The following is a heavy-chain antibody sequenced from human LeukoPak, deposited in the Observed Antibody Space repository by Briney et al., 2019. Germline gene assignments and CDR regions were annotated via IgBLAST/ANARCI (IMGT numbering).Heavy chain of an antibody. CDR1: GPSVSSISYC. J-gene: IGHJ4*02. V-gene: IGHV4-61*01. Sequence: QPSETLSLTCTVSGPSVSSISYCWAWIRQSPGKGLEWIGHIYQNGSTNYFPSLETRLTISLDTSKNQFSLKLSSVTAADTAVYSCAKASNGWPYFFDSWGQGVQVTVSS. CDR2: IYQNGST. D-gene: IGHD6-19*01. CDR3: AKASNGWPYFFDS.